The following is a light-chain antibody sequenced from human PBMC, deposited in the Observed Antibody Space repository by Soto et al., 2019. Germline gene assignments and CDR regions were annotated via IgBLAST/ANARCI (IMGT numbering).Light chain of an antibody. CDR2: GAS. V-gene: IGKV3-20*01. CDR3: QQYGSSPMLT. J-gene: IGKJ4*01. CDR1: QGGSSSY. Sequence: EIVLTQSPGTLSLSPGERGTLSCRASQGGSSSYLAWYQQKPGQAPRLLIYGASSRATGIPDRFSGSGSGTDFTLTISRLEPEDGAVYYCQQYGSSPMLTFGGGTKVEIK.